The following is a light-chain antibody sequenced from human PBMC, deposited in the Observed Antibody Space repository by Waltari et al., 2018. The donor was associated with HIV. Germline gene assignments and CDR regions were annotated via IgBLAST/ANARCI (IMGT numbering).Light chain of an antibody. CDR2: RNN. V-gene: IGLV1-47*01. J-gene: IGLJ3*02. CDR3: AAWDDSLWV. Sequence: QSLLTQPPSASGTPGQRVTISCSGSSSNIGSNYVYWYHQLPGTAPKLLIYRNNQRPSGVPDRFSGSKSGTSASLAISGLRSEDEADYYCAAWDDSLWVFGGGTKLTVL. CDR1: SSNIGSNY.